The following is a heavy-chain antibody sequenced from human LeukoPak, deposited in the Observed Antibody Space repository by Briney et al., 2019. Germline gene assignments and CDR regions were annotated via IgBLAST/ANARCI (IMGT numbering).Heavy chain of an antibody. CDR2: IYYSGST. Sequence: SETLSLTCTVSGGPVSSGSYYWSWIRQPPGKGLEWIGYIYYSGSTNYNPSLKSRVTISVDTSKNQFSLKLSSVTAADTAVYYCARGAVAGTLDWFDPWGQGTLVTVSS. CDR1: GGPVSSGSYY. CDR3: ARGAVAGTLDWFDP. V-gene: IGHV4-61*01. D-gene: IGHD6-19*01. J-gene: IGHJ5*02.